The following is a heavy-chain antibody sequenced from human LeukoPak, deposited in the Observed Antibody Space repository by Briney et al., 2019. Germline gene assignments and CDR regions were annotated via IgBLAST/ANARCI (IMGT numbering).Heavy chain of an antibody. V-gene: IGHV3-23*01. D-gene: IGHD2-15*01. J-gene: IGHJ4*02. CDR2: ISASADYT. CDR3: AKPIRGYATSPLVY. CDR1: GYPFSNFP. Sequence: GGSLRLSCKPSGYPFSNFPLIWAPHAPGKGREWVSSISASADYTHYADSVKGRFTISRDDSRNTVYLQMNSLGGEDTALYYCAKPIRGYATSPLVYWGQGTLVTVSS.